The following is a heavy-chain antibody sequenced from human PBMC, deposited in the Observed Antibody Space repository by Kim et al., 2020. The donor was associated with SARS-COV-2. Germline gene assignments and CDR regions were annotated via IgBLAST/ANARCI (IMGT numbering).Heavy chain of an antibody. V-gene: IGHV1-69*04. D-gene: IGHD3-16*01. CDR2: IIPILGIA. CDR1: GGTFSSYA. Sequence: SVKVSCKASGGTFSSYAISWVRQAPGQGLEWMGRIIPILGIANYAQKFQGRVTITADKSTSTAYMELSSLRSEDTAVYYCARDYPGGHLAITFGGAIRTQYYFDYWGQGTLVTVSS. J-gene: IGHJ4*02. CDR3: ARDYPGGHLAITFGGAIRTQYYFDY.